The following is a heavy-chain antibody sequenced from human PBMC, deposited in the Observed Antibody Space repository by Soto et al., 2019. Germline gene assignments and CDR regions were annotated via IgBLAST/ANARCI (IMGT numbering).Heavy chain of an antibody. CDR3: ARDVGLDSDDFFAY. Sequence: PGGSLRLSCTASGFTFSSYGMGWVRQAPGKGLQWVSTIRGDGGQTHYTDSVKGRFSISRDNSKNTVYLQMDSLRAEDTAMYFCARDVGLDSDDFFAYWGQGPQVTVS. V-gene: IGHV3-23*01. CDR1: GFTFSSYG. D-gene: IGHD3-9*01. J-gene: IGHJ4*02. CDR2: IRGDGGQT.